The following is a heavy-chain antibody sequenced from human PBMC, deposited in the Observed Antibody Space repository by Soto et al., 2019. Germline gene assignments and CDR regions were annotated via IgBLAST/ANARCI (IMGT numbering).Heavy chain of an antibody. Sequence: QVQLQESGPGLVKPSQTLSLTCTVSGGSISSSDYYWIWIRQPPGKGLEWLGYIYYSESTYYNPSHKSRVTISLDTSKNQFSLTLSSVTAADTAVYYCAREMMTTSLLNYWGQGILVTVSS. J-gene: IGHJ4*02. CDR2: IYYSEST. V-gene: IGHV4-30-4*01. D-gene: IGHD4-17*01. CDR1: GGSISSSDYY. CDR3: AREMMTTSLLNY.